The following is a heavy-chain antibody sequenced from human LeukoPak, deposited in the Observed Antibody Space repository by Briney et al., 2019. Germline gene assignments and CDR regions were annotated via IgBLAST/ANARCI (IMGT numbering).Heavy chain of an antibody. CDR3: AKDLNYGMDV. CDR2: ISYDGSNK. Sequence: GGSLRLSCAASGFTFSSYGMHWVRQAPGKGLEWVAVISYDGSNKYYADSVKGRFTISRDNSKNTLYLQMNSLRAEDTAVYYCAKDLNYGMDVWGQGTTVTVSS. J-gene: IGHJ6*02. V-gene: IGHV3-30*18. CDR1: GFTFSSYG.